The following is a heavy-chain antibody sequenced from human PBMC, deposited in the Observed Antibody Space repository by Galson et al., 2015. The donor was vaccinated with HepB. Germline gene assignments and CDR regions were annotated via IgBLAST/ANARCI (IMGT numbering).Heavy chain of an antibody. D-gene: IGHD6-19*01. CDR1: GFTFSSYG. J-gene: IGHJ6*02. CDR3: AKDLAVAGYYYYGMDV. CDR2: IRYDGSNK. Sequence: SLRLSCAASGFTFSSYGMHWVRQAPGKGLEWVAFIRYDGSNKYYADSVKGRFTISRDNSKNTLYLQMNSLRAEDTAVYYCAKDLAVAGYYYYGMDVWGQGTTVTVSS. V-gene: IGHV3-30*02.